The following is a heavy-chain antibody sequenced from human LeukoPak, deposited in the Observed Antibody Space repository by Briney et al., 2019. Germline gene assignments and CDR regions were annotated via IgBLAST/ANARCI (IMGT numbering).Heavy chain of an antibody. J-gene: IGHJ4*02. CDR3: ASDYGSGSSTPTMYLDY. CDR2: IWYDGSNK. V-gene: IGHV3-33*01. D-gene: IGHD3-10*01. Sequence: GGSLRLSCAASGFTLSSYGMHWVRQAPGKGLEWVAVIWYDGSNKYYADSVKGRFTISRDNSKNTLYLQMNSLRAEDTAVYYCASDYGSGSSTPTMYLDYWGQGTLVTVSS. CDR1: GFTLSSYG.